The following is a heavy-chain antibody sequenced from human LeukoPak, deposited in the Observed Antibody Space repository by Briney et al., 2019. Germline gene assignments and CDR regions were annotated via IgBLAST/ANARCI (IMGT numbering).Heavy chain of an antibody. Sequence: ASVKVSCKASGYTFTSYYMHWVRQAPGQGLEWMGIINPSGGSTSYAQKFQGRVTMTTDTSTSTAYMELRSLRSDDTAVYYCARDQQQLAFDYWGQGTLVTVSS. V-gene: IGHV1-46*01. J-gene: IGHJ4*02. CDR2: INPSGGST. CDR1: GYTFTSYY. D-gene: IGHD6-13*01. CDR3: ARDQQQLAFDY.